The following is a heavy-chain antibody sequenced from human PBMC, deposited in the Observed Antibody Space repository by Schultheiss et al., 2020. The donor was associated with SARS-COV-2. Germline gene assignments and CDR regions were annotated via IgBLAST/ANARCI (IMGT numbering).Heavy chain of an antibody. CDR3: ARARRSGCFDP. V-gene: IGHV3-9*01. J-gene: IGHJ5*02. D-gene: IGHD6-19*01. CDR2: ISWNSGSI. CDR1: GFTFDDYA. Sequence: GGSLRLSCAASGFTFDDYAMHWVRQAPGKGLEWVSGISWNSGSIGYADSVKGRFTISRDNAKNSLYLQMNSLRAEDTAVYYCARARRSGCFDPWGQGTLVTVSS.